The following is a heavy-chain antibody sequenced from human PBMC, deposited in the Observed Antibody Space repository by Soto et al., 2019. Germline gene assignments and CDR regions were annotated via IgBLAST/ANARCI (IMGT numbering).Heavy chain of an antibody. CDR1: GFTFSSYA. V-gene: IGHV3-23*01. Sequence: GGSLRLSCAASGFTFSSYAMSWVRQAPGKGLEWVSAISGSGGSTYYADSVKGRFTISRDNSKNTLYLQMNSLRAEDTAVYYCAKQKRGYVHYYMDVWGKGTTVTVSS. D-gene: IGHD3-16*01. J-gene: IGHJ6*03. CDR3: AKQKRGYVHYYMDV. CDR2: ISGSGGST.